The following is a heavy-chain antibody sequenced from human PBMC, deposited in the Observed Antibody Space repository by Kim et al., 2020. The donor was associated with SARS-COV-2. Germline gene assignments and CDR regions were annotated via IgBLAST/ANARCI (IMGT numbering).Heavy chain of an antibody. CDR3: ARDRAVYYYYGMDV. J-gene: IGHJ6*02. V-gene: IGHV3-33*05. CDR2: ISYDGSNK. Sequence: GGSLRLSCAXXGXXFXSYGMHWXRQAPGKGLEWVAVISYDGSNKYYADSVKGRFTISRDNSKNTLYLQMNSLRAEDTAVYYCARDRAVYYYYGMDVWGQGTTVTVSS. CDR1: GXXFXSYG.